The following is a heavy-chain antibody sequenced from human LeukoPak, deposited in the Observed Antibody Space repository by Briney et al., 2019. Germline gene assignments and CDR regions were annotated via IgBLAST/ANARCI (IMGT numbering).Heavy chain of an antibody. CDR2: ISANNGDT. CDR3: ANNMITFGGVIGKTYNWFDP. J-gene: IGHJ5*02. D-gene: IGHD3-16*02. V-gene: IGHV1-18*01. CDR1: GYTFTSYG. Sequence: GASVKVSCKASGYTFTSYGIAWVRQAPGQGLQWMGWISANNGDTSYSQKLQGRVTMTEDTSTDTAYMELSSLRSEDTAVYYCANNMITFGGVIGKTYNWFDPWGQGTLVTVSS.